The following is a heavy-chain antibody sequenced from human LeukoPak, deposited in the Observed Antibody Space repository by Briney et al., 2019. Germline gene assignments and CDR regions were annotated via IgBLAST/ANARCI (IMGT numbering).Heavy chain of an antibody. CDR1: GGSFSDYY. CDR3: VSPHGGQTQGKYYFDY. D-gene: IGHD4-23*01. V-gene: IGHV4-34*01. CDR2: INHSGST. J-gene: IGHJ4*02. Sequence: SETLSLTCGVYGGSFSDYYWTWIRQPPGKGLEWIGEINHSGSTNYNPFLMSRVTMSVDTSNNHFSLKLNSVAAADTAVYYCVSPHGGQTQGKYYFDYWGQGTLVTVSS.